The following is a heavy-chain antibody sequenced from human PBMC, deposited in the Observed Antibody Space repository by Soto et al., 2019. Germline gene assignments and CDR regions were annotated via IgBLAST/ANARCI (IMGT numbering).Heavy chain of an antibody. CDR1: GFTFDDYA. CDR3: AKVGITMVRGGIYFDY. D-gene: IGHD3-10*01. J-gene: IGHJ4*02. CDR2: ISWNSGSI. V-gene: IGHV3-9*01. Sequence: LRLSCAASGFTFDDYAMHWVRQAPGKGLEWVSGISWNSGSIGYADSVKGRFTISRDNAKNSLYLQMNSLRAEDTALYYCAKVGITMVRGGIYFDYWGQGTLVTVSS.